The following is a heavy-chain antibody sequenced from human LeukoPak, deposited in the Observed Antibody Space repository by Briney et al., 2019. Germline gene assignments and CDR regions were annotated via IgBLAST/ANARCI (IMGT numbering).Heavy chain of an antibody. CDR1: VGSISGYY. D-gene: IGHD1-14*01. CDR3: ARAGRGLDY. CDR2: IYYSGST. V-gene: IGHV4-59*01. J-gene: IGHJ4*02. Sequence: SETLSLTGTVSVGSISGYYWSWIRHPPGKGLEWIGYIYYSGSTNYNPSLKSRVTISVDTSKNQFSLKLSSVTAADTAVYYCARAGRGLDYWGQGTLVTVSS.